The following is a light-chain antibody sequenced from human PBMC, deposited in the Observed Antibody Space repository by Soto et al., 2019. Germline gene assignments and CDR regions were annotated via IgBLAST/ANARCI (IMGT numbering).Light chain of an antibody. Sequence: AIRMTQSPSSLSASTGDRVTITCRASQGISSYLAWYQQKPGKAPKLLIYAAATLQSGVPSSFRGSGSRTDYTLTISCLQSEDIANYYCQQYYSYPPAFGQGTKVEIK. J-gene: IGKJ1*01. CDR2: AAA. V-gene: IGKV1-8*01. CDR1: QGISSY. CDR3: QQYYSYPPA.